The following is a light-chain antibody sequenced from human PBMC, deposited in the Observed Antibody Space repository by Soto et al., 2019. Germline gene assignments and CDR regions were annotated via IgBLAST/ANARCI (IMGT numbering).Light chain of an antibody. Sequence: EIVLTQSPGTLSLSPGERATLSCRASQSVSSSYLAWYQQKPGQAPRLLIYGASSRATGIPDRFSGSGSGTDFTLTISRLEPEDFAVYYGQQDGSSPSTFGQGTKVEIK. J-gene: IGKJ1*01. CDR2: GAS. CDR3: QQDGSSPST. V-gene: IGKV3-20*01. CDR1: QSVSSSY.